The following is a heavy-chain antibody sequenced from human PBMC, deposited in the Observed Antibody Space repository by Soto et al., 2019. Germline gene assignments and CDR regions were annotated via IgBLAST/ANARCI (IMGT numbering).Heavy chain of an antibody. J-gene: IGHJ4*02. CDR2: VYYSGTT. CDR3: ARTTAVPNTLRSRYFFDY. CDR1: GGSVSDKTYY. D-gene: IGHD4-17*01. Sequence: SETLSLTCAVSGGSVSDKTYYWSWIRQPPGKRLEWIGYVYYSGTTNYNPSLKSRVTISVDLSKNRFSLRLSSVTTADTALYYCARTTAVPNTLRSRYFFDYWGQGTLVTVSS. V-gene: IGHV4-61*01.